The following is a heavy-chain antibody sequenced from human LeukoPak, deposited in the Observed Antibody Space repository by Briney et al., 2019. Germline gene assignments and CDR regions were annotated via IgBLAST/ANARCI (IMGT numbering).Heavy chain of an antibody. D-gene: IGHD3-22*01. J-gene: IGHJ3*02. CDR2: INPNSGGT. V-gene: IGHV1-2*06. CDR3: ARDLDDSSGYYYRPRAFDI. CDR1: GGTFSSYA. Sequence: ASVKVSCKASGGTFSSYAISWVRQAPGQGLEWMGRINPNSGGTNYAQKFQGRVTMTRDTSISTAYMELSRLRSDDTAVYYCARDLDDSSGYYYRPRAFDIWGQGTMVTVSS.